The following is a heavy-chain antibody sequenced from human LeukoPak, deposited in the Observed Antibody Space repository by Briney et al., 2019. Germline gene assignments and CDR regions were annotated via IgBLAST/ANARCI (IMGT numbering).Heavy chain of an antibody. Sequence: GEPLKISCQGSGYRFTSYWTGWVRQMPGKGLGWMGIIYPGDSDTRYSPSFQGQVTISADKSISTAYLQWSSLKASDTAMYYCARPSRYCPYYFDYWGQGTLVTVSS. D-gene: IGHD2-15*01. CDR3: ARPSRYCPYYFDY. V-gene: IGHV5-51*01. CDR1: GYRFTSYW. J-gene: IGHJ4*02. CDR2: IYPGDSDT.